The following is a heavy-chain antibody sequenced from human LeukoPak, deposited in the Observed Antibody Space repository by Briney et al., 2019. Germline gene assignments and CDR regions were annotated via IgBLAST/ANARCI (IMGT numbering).Heavy chain of an antibody. CDR3: ARDGGWYQLLWWFDP. J-gene: IGHJ5*02. CDR1: GYTFTGYY. D-gene: IGHD2-2*01. V-gene: IGHV1-2*02. Sequence: ASVKVSCKASGYTFTGYYMHWVRQAPGQGLEWMGWINPNSGATKYAQKFQGRVTMTRDTSISTAYMEVSRLRFDDTAVYYCARDGGWYQLLWWFDPWGQGTLVTVSS. CDR2: INPNSGAT.